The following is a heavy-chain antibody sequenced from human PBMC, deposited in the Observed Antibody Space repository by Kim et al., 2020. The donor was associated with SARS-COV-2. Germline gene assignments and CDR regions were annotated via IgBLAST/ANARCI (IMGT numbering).Heavy chain of an antibody. J-gene: IGHJ6*02. CDR3: ARESPGRFLEWFWRDYYYGMDV. Sequence: ASVKVSCKASGYTFTSYGISWVRQAPGQGLEWMGWISAYNGNTNYAQKLQGRVTRTTDKSTSTAYMGLRSLRSDDTAVYYCARESPGRFLEWFWRDYYYGMDVWGQGTTVTVSS. CDR1: GYTFTSYG. CDR2: ISAYNGNT. D-gene: IGHD3-3*01. V-gene: IGHV1-18*01.